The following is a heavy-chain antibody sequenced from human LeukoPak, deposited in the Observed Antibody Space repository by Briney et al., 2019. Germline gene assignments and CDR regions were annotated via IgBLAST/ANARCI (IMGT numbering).Heavy chain of an antibody. J-gene: IGHJ5*02. CDR3: ARAVRFLEWTTNWFDP. V-gene: IGHV1-2*02. Sequence: ASVKVSCKASGYTFTGYYMHWVRQAPGQGLEWMGWINPNSGGTNYAQKFQGRVTMTTDTSTSTAYMELRSLRSDDTAVYYCARAVRFLEWTTNWFDPWGQGTLVTVSS. CDR2: INPNSGGT. CDR1: GYTFTGYY. D-gene: IGHD3-3*01.